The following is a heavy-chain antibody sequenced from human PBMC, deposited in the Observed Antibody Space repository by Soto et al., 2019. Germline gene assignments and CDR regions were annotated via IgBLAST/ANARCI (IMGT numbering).Heavy chain of an antibody. V-gene: IGHV3-23*01. CDR3: AKAGEEGCRGGSCRTHYCYFDL. D-gene: IGHD2-15*01. J-gene: IGHJ2*01. Sequence: GGSLRLSCAASGLTFSTYVITWVRQAPGKGLEWVSAISGSGGSTYYADSVKGRFTISRDNSKNTLYLQMNSLRGEDTAVYYCAKAGEEGCRGGSCRTHYCYFDLLGPGTLVTVSS. CDR1: GLTFSTYV. CDR2: ISGSGGST.